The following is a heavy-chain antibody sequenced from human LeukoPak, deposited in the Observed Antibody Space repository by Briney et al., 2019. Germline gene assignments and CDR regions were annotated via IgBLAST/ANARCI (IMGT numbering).Heavy chain of an antibody. CDR2: INHSGST. V-gene: IGHV4-34*01. CDR3: ARAAAPPHSFDY. Sequence: SETLSLTCAVYGGSFSGYYWSWIRQPPRKGLEWIGEINHSGSTNYNPSLKSRVTISVDTSKNQFSLKLSSVTAADTAVYYCARAAAPPHSFDYWGQGTLVTVSS. D-gene: IGHD6-13*01. CDR1: GGSFSGYY. J-gene: IGHJ4*02.